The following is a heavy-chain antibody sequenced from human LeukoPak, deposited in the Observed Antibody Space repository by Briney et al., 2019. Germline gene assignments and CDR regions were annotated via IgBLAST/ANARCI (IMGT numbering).Heavy chain of an antibody. V-gene: IGHV1-69*05. CDR2: IIPIFGTA. D-gene: IGHD3-10*01. J-gene: IGHJ4*02. CDR3: ASGPYGSGSPGNDY. CDR1: GGTFSSYA. Sequence: SVKVSCKASGGTFSSYAISWVRQAPGQGLECMGRIIPIFGTANYAQKFQGRVTITTDESTSTAYMELSSLRSEDTAVYYCASGPYGSGSPGNDYWGQGTLVSVSS.